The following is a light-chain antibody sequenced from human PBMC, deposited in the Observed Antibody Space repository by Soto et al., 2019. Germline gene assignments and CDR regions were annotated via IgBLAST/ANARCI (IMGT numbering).Light chain of an antibody. Sequence: EIVLTQSPGTLSLSQGERATLSCRASQSLTSRYLAWYRQKPGQAPRLLIYDVSNRATDIPARFSGSGSGTDFTLTISSLEPEDLAVYFCQQRSNWPRTFGQGTKVDIK. CDR2: DVS. CDR3: QQRSNWPRT. CDR1: QSLTSRY. J-gene: IGKJ1*01. V-gene: IGKV3D-20*02.